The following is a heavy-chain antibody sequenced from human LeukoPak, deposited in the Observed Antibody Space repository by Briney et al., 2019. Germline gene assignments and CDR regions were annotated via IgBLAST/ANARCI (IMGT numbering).Heavy chain of an antibody. CDR2: IIPIFGTA. V-gene: IGHV1-69*05. CDR1: GGTFSSYA. CDR3: ARDYEDSSGYYYTSNNWFDP. D-gene: IGHD3-22*01. J-gene: IGHJ5*02. Sequence: SVKVSCKASGGTFSSYAISWVRQAPGQGLEWMGGIIPIFGTANYAQKFLGRVTITTDESTSTAYMELSSLRSEDTAVYYCARDYEDSSGYYYTSNNWFDPWGQGTLVTVSS.